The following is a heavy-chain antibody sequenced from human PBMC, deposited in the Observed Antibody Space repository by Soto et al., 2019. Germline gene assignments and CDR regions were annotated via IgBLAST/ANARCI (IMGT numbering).Heavy chain of an antibody. Sequence: PSDTLSLTFAAYGGSFSGYYWSWIRQPPGKGLEWIGEINHSGSTHYNPSLKSRVTISVDTSKNQFSLKLSSVTAADTAVYYCARVQLFAFDIWGQGTMVT. D-gene: IGHD4-4*01. V-gene: IGHV4-34*01. CDR2: INHSGST. CDR1: GGSFSGYY. CDR3: ARVQLFAFDI. J-gene: IGHJ3*02.